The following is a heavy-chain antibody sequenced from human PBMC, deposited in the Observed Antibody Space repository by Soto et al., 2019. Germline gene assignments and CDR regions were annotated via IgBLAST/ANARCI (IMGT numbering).Heavy chain of an antibody. V-gene: IGHV4-39*01. J-gene: IGHJ5*02. CDR1: GASVTTTNYY. CDR2: IYYSGST. Sequence: QLQLQESGPGLVKPSETLSLTCTVSGASVTTTNYYWSCIRQPPGKGLEWIGSIYYSGSTYYNPSLKSRVTRSVDTSKNQFSLNLSSVTAADTAVYYCVTHVARRGIRQGWFDPWGQGTLVTVSS. CDR3: VTHVARRGIRQGWFDP. D-gene: IGHD1-20*01.